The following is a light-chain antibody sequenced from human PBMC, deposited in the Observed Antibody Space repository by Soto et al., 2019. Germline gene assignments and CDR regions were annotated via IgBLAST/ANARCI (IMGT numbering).Light chain of an antibody. V-gene: IGKV1-6*01. Sequence: AIQMTQSPSSLSASVGDRVTITCRASQDIRYDLGWYQQKPGTAPKLLIWAATSLYSGVPSRFSGSGSGTDFTLTISSLQPEDFATYYCLQDYICPRTFGQGTQVETK. J-gene: IGKJ1*01. CDR3: LQDYICPRT. CDR1: QDIRYD. CDR2: AAT.